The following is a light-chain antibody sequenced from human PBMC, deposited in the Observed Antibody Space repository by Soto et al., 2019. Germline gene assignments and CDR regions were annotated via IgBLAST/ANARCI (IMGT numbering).Light chain of an antibody. CDR1: SSNIGSKT. Sequence: QPVLTQPPSASGTPGQRVTISCSGSSSNIGSKTVNWYQQLPGTAPKLLIYSNNQRPSGVPDRFSGSKSGTAASLAISGLQSEDEAEYYWAAWDDSLNGVVFGGGTKLPVL. CDR3: AAWDDSLNGVV. CDR2: SNN. V-gene: IGLV1-44*01. J-gene: IGLJ3*02.